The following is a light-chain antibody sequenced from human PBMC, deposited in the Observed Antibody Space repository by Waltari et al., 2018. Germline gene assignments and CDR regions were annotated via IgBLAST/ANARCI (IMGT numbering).Light chain of an antibody. CDR1: SSDVGGYNY. CDR2: EVR. CDR3: SSYASSKTVV. V-gene: IGLV2-14*01. Sequence: QSALTQPASVSGSPGQSITISCTGTSSDVGGYNYVSCYQQHPGKAPQRMIYEVRNRPSGIPLRFSGSKSGNTASLTISGLQAEDESAYYCSSYASSKTVVFGGGTKLTVL. J-gene: IGLJ2*01.